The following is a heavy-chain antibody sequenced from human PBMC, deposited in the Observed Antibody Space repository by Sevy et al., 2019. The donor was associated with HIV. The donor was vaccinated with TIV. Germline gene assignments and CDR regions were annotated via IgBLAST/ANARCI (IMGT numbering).Heavy chain of an antibody. CDR2: ISYDGSNK. CDR3: AREDRNDLADAFDI. J-gene: IGHJ3*02. CDR1: GFTFSSYA. Sequence: GGSLRLSCAASGFTFSSYAMHWVRQAPGKGLEWVAVISYDGSNKYYADSVKGRFTISRDNSKNTLYLQMNSLRAEDTAVYYCAREDRNDLADAFDIWGQGTMVTVSS. D-gene: IGHD1-1*01. V-gene: IGHV3-30-3*01.